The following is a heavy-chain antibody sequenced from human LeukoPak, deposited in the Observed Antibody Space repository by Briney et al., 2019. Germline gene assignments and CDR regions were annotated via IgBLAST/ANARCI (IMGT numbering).Heavy chain of an antibody. J-gene: IGHJ4*02. CDR1: GGSFSSGSYY. CDR2: NYDSGSN. Sequence: KPSETLSLTCTVSGGSFSSGSYYWSWIRQPQGKGLEWNGYNYDSGSNNYNPSLKSRVTISVDTSNNQSSLKLSSVTAADTAVYYCARLNSGYDIRFDYWGQGTLVTVSS. V-gene: IGHV4-61*01. D-gene: IGHD5-12*01. CDR3: ARLNSGYDIRFDY.